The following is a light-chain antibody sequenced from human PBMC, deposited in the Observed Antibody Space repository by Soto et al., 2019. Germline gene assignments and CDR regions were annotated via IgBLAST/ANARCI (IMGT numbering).Light chain of an antibody. CDR1: SGHSNYA. CDR2: INSDGSH. V-gene: IGLV4-69*01. J-gene: IGLJ3*02. Sequence: QSVLTQSPSASASLGASFNLTCTLSSGHSNYAIEWHQQQPEKGPRYLMNINSDGSHPKGDGNHDCFSGSSSGAERYLTSSSLQSEDDDDYYCQTWATGIRVFGGGPKVTVL. CDR3: QTWATGIRV.